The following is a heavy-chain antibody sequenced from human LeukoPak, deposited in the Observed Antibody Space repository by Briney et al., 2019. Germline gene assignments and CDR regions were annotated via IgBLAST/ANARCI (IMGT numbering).Heavy chain of an antibody. CDR3: ATGNRDGYNLPLWY. Sequence: GGSLRLSCAASGFTFSSDSMNWVRQAPGEGLEWVSSISSSSSYIYYADSVKGRFTISRDNAKNSLYLQMNSLRAEDTAVYYCATGNRDGYNLPLWYWGQGTLVTVSS. CDR2: ISSSSSYI. J-gene: IGHJ4*02. CDR1: GFTFSSDS. V-gene: IGHV3-21*01. D-gene: IGHD5-24*01.